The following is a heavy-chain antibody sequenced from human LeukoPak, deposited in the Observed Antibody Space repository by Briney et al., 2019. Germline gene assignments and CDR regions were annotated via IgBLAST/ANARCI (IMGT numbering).Heavy chain of an antibody. CDR2: IYYSGNT. CDR3: VKSGGYGLIDY. V-gene: IGHV4-39*01. J-gene: IGHJ4*02. D-gene: IGHD1-26*01. CDR1: GDSISTSNSY. Sequence: SETLSLTCTVSGDSISTSNSYWGWIRQPPGKGLEWIGSIYYSGNTYYNASLKSRVTISVDTSKNQFSLKFTSVTAADTAMYYCVKSGGYGLIDYWGQGTLVTVSS.